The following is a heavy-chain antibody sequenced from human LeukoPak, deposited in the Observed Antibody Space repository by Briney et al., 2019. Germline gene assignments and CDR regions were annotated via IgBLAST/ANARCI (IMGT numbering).Heavy chain of an antibody. Sequence: GGSLRLSCAASGFTFSSYAMSWVRQAPGKGLEWVSAISGSGGSTYYADSVKGRFTISRDNSKNTLYLQMNSLRAEDTAVYYWAKRDWCYYYESRGRGGVFDIGGQGTMVTVSS. V-gene: IGHV3-23*01. CDR2: ISGSGGST. CDR3: AKRDWCYYYESRGRGGVFDI. J-gene: IGHJ3*02. D-gene: IGHD3-22*01. CDR1: GFTFSSYA.